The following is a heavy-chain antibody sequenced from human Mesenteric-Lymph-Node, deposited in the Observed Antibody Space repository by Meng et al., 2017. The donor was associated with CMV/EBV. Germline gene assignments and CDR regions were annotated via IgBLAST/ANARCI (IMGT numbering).Heavy chain of an antibody. D-gene: IGHD2-2*02. Sequence: GRSLRLSCAASGFTFSSYGMHWVRQAPGKGLEWVAFIRYDGSNKYYADSVKGRFTISRDNSKNTLYLQMNSLRAEDTAVYYCAKDLVPAAISSYGMDVWGQGTTVTVSS. J-gene: IGHJ6*02. CDR1: GFTFSSYG. CDR2: IRYDGSNK. V-gene: IGHV3-30*02. CDR3: AKDLVPAAISSYGMDV.